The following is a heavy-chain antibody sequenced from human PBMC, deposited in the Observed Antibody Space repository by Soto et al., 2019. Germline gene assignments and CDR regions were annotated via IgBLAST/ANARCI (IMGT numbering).Heavy chain of an antibody. J-gene: IGHJ4*02. CDR1: GFTFDNYA. D-gene: IGHD4-4*01. Sequence: GGSLRLSCAASGFTFDNYAMSWVRQTPGKGLEWVSAISGSGDNTYHADSVKGRFTISRDISKNTLYLQMNSLRAEDTAVYYCAKSRIAMTTYFDYWGQGALVTVSS. CDR2: ISGSGDNT. V-gene: IGHV3-23*01. CDR3: AKSRIAMTTYFDY.